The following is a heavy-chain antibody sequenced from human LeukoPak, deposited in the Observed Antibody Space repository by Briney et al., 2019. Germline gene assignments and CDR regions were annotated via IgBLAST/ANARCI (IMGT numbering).Heavy chain of an antibody. CDR1: GGSFSGYY. V-gene: IGHV4-34*01. D-gene: IGHD3-10*01. Sequence: SETLSLTCAVYGGSFSGYYWSWLRQPPGKGLEWIGEINHSGSTNYNPSLKSRVTISVDTSKNQFSLKLSSVTAADTAVYYCARARITMVRGVIITFYYYYYMDVWGKGTTVTVSS. J-gene: IGHJ6*03. CDR3: ARARITMVRGVIITFYYYYYMDV. CDR2: INHSGST.